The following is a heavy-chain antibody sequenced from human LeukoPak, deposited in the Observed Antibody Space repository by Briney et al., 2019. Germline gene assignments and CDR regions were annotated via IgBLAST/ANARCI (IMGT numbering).Heavy chain of an antibody. V-gene: IGHV4-30-2*01. CDR2: IYHSGST. CDR3: ARDLYGDGEWFDP. Sequence: SETLSLTCAVSGGSISSSGYSWSWIRQPPGKGLEWIGYIYHSGSTYYNPSLKSRVTISVDTSKNQFSLKLSSVTAADTAVYYCARDLYGDGEWFDPWGQGTLVTVSS. J-gene: IGHJ5*02. D-gene: IGHD2/OR15-2a*01. CDR1: GGSISSSGYS.